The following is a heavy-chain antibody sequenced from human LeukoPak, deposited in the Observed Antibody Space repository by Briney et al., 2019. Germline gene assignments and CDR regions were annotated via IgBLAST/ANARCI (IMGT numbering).Heavy chain of an antibody. CDR3: AASPNITMIVVGLDY. V-gene: IGHV3-53*01. J-gene: IGHJ4*02. CDR1: GFIVSSNY. D-gene: IGHD3-22*01. CDR2: IYSGGST. Sequence: GGSLRLSCAASGFIVSSNYMSWVRQAPGKGLEWVSVIYSGGSTYYADSVKGRFTISRDNSKNTLYLQMNSLRAEDTAVYYCAASPNITMIVVGLDYWGQGTLVTVSS.